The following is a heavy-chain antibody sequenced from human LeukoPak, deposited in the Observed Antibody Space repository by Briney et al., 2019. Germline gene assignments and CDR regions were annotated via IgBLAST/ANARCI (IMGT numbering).Heavy chain of an antibody. J-gene: IGHJ4*02. D-gene: IGHD5-12*01. V-gene: IGHV3-73*01. CDR2: IRSKANSYAT. CDR1: GFTFSGSA. Sequence: GGSLRLSCAASGFTFSGSAMHWVRLASGKGLEWVGRIRSKANSYATAYAASVKGRFTISRDDSKNTAYLQMNSLKTEDTAVYYCTRLGGYVSYWGQGTLVTVSS. CDR3: TRLGGYVSY.